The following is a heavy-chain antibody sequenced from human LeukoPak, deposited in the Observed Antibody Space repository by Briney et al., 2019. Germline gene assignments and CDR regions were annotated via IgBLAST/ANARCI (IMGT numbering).Heavy chain of an antibody. CDR2: ISAYNGNT. CDR1: GYTLTSYG. J-gene: IGHJ4*02. V-gene: IGHV1-18*01. Sequence: ASVTVSCKASGYTLTSYGMSWVRQAPGQGVEWMGWISAYNGNTKYAQKLQGRVTMTTDTSTSTAYMELRSLRCDDTAVYYCATGGQLRPYFDYWGQGSLVTVSS. D-gene: IGHD6-6*01. CDR3: ATGGQLRPYFDY.